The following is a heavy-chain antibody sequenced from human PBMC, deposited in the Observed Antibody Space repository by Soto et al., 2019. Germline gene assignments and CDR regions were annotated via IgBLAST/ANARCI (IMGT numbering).Heavy chain of an antibody. V-gene: IGHV4-39*01. CDR3: ARYSSSWEYNWFDP. J-gene: IGHJ5*02. D-gene: IGHD6-13*01. Sequence: QLQLQESGPGLVKPSETLSLTCTVSGGSISSSSYYWGWIRQPPGKGLEWIGRIYYSGSTYYNPSLKSRVTISVDTSKNQFSLKLSSVTAADTAVYYCARYSSSWEYNWFDPWGQGTLVTVSS. CDR1: GGSISSSSYY. CDR2: IYYSGST.